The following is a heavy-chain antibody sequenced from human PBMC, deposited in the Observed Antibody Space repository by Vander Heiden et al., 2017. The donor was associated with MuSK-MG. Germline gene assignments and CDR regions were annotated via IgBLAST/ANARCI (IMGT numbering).Heavy chain of an antibody. CDR1: GLSLSTSGVG. CDR3: AHRAYGDSPFYFDY. Sequence: QITLKESGPTLVKPTQTLTLTCTFSGLSLSTSGVGVGWIRQPPGKALEWLALIYWNDDKRYSPALKSRLTITKDTSKNQVVLTMTKMDTVDTATYYSAHRAYGDSPFYFDYWGQGTLVTVSS. CDR2: IYWNDDK. J-gene: IGHJ4*02. V-gene: IGHV2-5*01. D-gene: IGHD4-17*01.